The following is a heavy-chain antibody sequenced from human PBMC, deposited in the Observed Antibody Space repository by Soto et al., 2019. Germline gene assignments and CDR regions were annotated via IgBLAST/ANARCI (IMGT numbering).Heavy chain of an antibody. CDR3: AGTNERITIFGVAAPYYYYGMDV. Sequence: SGPTLVNPTQTLTLACTFSGFSLSTSGMCVSWIRQPPGKALEWLARIDWDDDKYYSTSLKTRLTISKDTSKNQVVLTMTNMDPVDTATYYCAGTNERITIFGVAAPYYYYGMDVWGQGTTVTVSS. J-gene: IGHJ6*02. V-gene: IGHV2-70*11. CDR1: GFSLSTSGMC. D-gene: IGHD3-3*01. CDR2: IDWDDDK.